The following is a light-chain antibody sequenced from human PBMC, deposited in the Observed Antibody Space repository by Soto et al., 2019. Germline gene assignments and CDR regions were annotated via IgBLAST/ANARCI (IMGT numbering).Light chain of an antibody. Sequence: EIVMTQSPATLSVSPGERATLSCRASQSVSTNLAWYQQKPCQAPRLLIHSVSTRATGIPAKFSGSGSGTEFTLTISCLQFEDIAVYDCQQYHHWPPVSTFGQGTKVEI. J-gene: IGKJ2*01. V-gene: IGKV3-15*01. CDR1: QSVSTN. CDR2: SVS. CDR3: QQYHHWPPVST.